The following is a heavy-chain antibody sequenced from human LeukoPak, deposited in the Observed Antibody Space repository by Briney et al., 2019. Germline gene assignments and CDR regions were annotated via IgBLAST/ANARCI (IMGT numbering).Heavy chain of an antibody. J-gene: IGHJ3*02. CDR1: GGSISSYC. CDR2: IYTSGST. D-gene: IGHD5-12*01. CDR3: ARDSGYSGYGDAFDI. V-gene: IGHV4-4*07. Sequence: SETLSLTCTVSGGSISSYCWSWIRQPAGKGLEWIGRIYTSGSTNYNPSLKSRVTMSVDTSKNQFSLKLSSVTAADTAVYYCARDSGYSGYGDAFDIWGQGTMVTVSS.